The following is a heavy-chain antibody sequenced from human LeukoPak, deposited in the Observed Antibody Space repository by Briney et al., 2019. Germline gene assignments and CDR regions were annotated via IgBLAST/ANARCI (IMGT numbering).Heavy chain of an antibody. Sequence: GGSLRLSCAASGFTFITHDMTWVRQAPGKGLEWVSVLYSDGNTKYADSVQGRLTISRDNSKNTLYLEMNSLSPDDTAVYYCVRGVEPLAANTLAYWGQGTLVTVSS. CDR1: GFTFITHD. V-gene: IGHV3-53*01. J-gene: IGHJ4*02. CDR3: VRGVEPLAANTLAY. CDR2: LYSDGNT. D-gene: IGHD1-14*01.